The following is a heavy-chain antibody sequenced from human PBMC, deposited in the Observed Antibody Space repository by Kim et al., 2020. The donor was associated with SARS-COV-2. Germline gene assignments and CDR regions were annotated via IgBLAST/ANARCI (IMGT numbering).Heavy chain of an antibody. CDR3: ARVGIAAAGTSGKSTRIDY. Sequence: SRVTISVDTSKNQFSLKLSSVTAADTAVYYCARVGIAAAGTSGKSTRIDYWGQGTLVTVSS. J-gene: IGHJ4*02. D-gene: IGHD6-13*01. V-gene: IGHV4-34*01.